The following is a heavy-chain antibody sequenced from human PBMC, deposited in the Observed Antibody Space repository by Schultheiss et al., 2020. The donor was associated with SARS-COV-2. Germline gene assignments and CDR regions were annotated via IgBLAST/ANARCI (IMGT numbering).Heavy chain of an antibody. J-gene: IGHJ2*01. V-gene: IGHV3-73*01. CDR2: IRSKANSYAT. CDR1: GFTFSGSA. CDR3: TRMYSSGWYYWYFDL. Sequence: GGSLRLSCAASGFTFSGSAMHWVRQASGKGLEWVGRIRSKANSYATAYAASVKGRFTISRDDSKNTAYLQMNSLKTEDTAVYYCTRMYSSGWYYWYFDLWGRGTLVTVSS. D-gene: IGHD6-19*01.